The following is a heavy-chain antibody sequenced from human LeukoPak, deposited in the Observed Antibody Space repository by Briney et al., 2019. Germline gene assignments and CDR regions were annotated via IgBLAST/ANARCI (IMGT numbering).Heavy chain of an antibody. Sequence: GGSLRLSCAASGFTFSSYGMSWVRQAPGKGLEWVSAISGSGDSTYYADSVKGLFTISRDNPKNTLYLQMNRLRAEDTAVYYCAKDPYSSGPYNWFDPWGQGTLVTVSS. CDR2: ISGSGDST. V-gene: IGHV3-23*01. J-gene: IGHJ5*02. CDR1: GFTFSSYG. D-gene: IGHD6-19*01. CDR3: AKDPYSSGPYNWFDP.